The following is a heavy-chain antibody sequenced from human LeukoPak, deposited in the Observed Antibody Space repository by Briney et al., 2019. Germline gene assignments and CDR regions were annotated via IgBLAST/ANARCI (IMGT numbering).Heavy chain of an antibody. J-gene: IGHJ5*02. V-gene: IGHV3-11*01. CDR2: ITRSGSTI. CDR1: GSIFSVYY. D-gene: IGHD2-21*02. Sequence: GGSLRLSCAASGSIFSVYYMSWIRQAPGKGLEWISYITRSGSTIYYAESVRGRFTISRDDAKNSLYLQMNSLRAEDTAVYYCATSQTVNGVEAMRLDPWGQGTLVIVSS. CDR3: ATSQTVNGVEAMRLDP.